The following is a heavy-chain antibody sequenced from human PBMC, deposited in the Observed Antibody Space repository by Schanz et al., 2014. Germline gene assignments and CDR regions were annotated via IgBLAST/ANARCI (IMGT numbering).Heavy chain of an antibody. CDR2: ISHSGGSK. CDR3: AKGMGYCSGGTCYDYYYYGLDV. D-gene: IGHD2-15*01. V-gene: IGHV3-23*01. CDR1: GFTFNSYA. Sequence: DVQLLESGGGLVQPGGSLRLSCEASGFTFNSYAMTGVRQAPGKGLEWVSSISHSGGSKYYADSVKGRFTISRDNSENTLYLQMNSLSADDTAVFYCAKGMGYCSGGTCYDYYYYGLDVWGQGTTVTVSS. J-gene: IGHJ6*02.